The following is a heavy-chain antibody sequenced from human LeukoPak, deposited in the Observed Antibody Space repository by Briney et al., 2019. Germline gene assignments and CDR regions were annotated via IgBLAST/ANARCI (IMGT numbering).Heavy chain of an antibody. CDR2: ISHEGKDT. D-gene: IGHD6-6*01. Sequence: GGSLRLSCAASGFTFSRHPMHWVRLAPGKGLEWVATISHEGKDTFYTDSVRGRFTISRDDAKNTLSLQMISLRLEDTALYFCARQGSSPSYYSTYMDVWGKGTTVTVSS. J-gene: IGHJ6*03. V-gene: IGHV3-30*04. CDR1: GFTFSRHP. CDR3: ARQGSSPSYYSTYMDV.